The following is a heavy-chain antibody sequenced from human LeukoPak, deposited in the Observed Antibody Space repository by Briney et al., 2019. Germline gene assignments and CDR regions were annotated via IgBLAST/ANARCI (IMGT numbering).Heavy chain of an antibody. J-gene: IGHJ3*02. V-gene: IGHV4-59*01. CDR1: GGSISSYY. Sequence: SETLSLTCTVSGGSISSYYWSWIRQPPGKGLEWIGYIYYSGSTNYNPSLKSRVTISVDTSKNQFSLKLSSVTAADTAVYYCARAYYDFWSGYTAHAFDIWGQGTMVTVSS. CDR3: ARAYYDFWSGYTAHAFDI. D-gene: IGHD3-3*01. CDR2: IYYSGST.